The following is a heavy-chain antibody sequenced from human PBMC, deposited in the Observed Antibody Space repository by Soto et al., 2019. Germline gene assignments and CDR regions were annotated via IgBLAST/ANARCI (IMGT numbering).Heavy chain of an antibody. V-gene: IGHV3-48*01. CDR2: ISTSSSTM. D-gene: IGHD3-3*01. CDR3: ARLLWSGPRSLDY. Sequence: GGSLRLSYAASGFTFSSYSMNWVRQAPGKGLEWISYISTSSSTMLYADSVKGRFTISRDNAKNSLYLQMNSLRAEDTAVYYCARLLWSGPRSLDYWGQGTLVTVS. CDR1: GFTFSSYS. J-gene: IGHJ4*02.